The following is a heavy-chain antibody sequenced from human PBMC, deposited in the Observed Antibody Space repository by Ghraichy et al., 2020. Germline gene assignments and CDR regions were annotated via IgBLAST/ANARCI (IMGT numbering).Heavy chain of an antibody. CDR1: GGSISSSSYY. V-gene: IGHV4-39*07. CDR3: ASREYTAMVTPPFY. D-gene: IGHD5-18*01. CDR2: IYYSGST. J-gene: IGHJ4*02. Sequence: SETLSLTCTVSGGSISSSSYYWGWIRQPPGKGLEWIGSIYYSGSTYYNPSLKSRVTISVDTSKNQFSLKLSSVTAADTAVYYCASREYTAMVTPPFYWGQGTLVTVSS.